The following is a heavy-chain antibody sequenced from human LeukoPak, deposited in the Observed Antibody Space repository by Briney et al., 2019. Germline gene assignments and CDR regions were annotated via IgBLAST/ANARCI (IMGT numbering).Heavy chain of an antibody. CDR1: GYSISSGYY. Sequence: SETLSLTCTVSGYSISSGYYWGWIRQPPGKGLEWIGSIYHSGSTYNPSLKSRVTISVDTSKNQLSLKLSSVTAADTAVYYCATVAGPKTDYWGQGTLVTVSS. CDR2: IYHSGST. CDR3: ATVAGPKTDY. V-gene: IGHV4-38-2*02. D-gene: IGHD6-19*01. J-gene: IGHJ4*02.